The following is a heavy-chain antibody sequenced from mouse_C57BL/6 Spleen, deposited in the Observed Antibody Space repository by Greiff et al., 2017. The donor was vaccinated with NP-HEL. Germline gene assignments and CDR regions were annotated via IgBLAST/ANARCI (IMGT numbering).Heavy chain of an antibody. CDR2: ISSGSSTI. CDR1: GFTFSDYG. CDR3: ARRGTTVVADYAMDY. V-gene: IGHV5-17*01. Sequence: EVQGVESGGGLVKPGGSLKLSCAASGFTFSDYGMHWVRQAPEKGLEWVAYISSGSSTIYYADTVKGRFTISRDNAKNTLFLQMTSLRSEDTAMYDGARRGTTVVADYAMDYWGQGTSVTVSS. D-gene: IGHD1-1*01. J-gene: IGHJ4*01.